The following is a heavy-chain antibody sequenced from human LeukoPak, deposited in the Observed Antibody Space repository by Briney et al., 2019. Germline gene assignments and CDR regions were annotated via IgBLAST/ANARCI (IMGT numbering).Heavy chain of an antibody. Sequence: GGSLRLSCAASGFTVSSNYVSWVRQAPGKGLEWVSVIYSGGSTYYADSVKGRFTISRDNSKNTLYLQMNSLRAEDTAVYYCAREDIVATTKGDYYYYGMDVWGQGTTVTVSS. J-gene: IGHJ6*02. CDR1: GFTVSSNY. CDR3: AREDIVATTKGDYYYYGMDV. CDR2: IYSGGST. D-gene: IGHD5-12*01. V-gene: IGHV3-53*01.